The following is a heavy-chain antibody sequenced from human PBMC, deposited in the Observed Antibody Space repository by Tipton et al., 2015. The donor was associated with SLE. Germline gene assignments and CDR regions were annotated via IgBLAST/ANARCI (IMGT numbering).Heavy chain of an antibody. CDR2: IYSGGST. D-gene: IGHD2-15*01. CDR3: AVDCSGGSCYSGLDY. Sequence: SLRLSCAASGFTVSSNYMSWVRQAPGKGLEWVSVIYSGGSTYYADSVKGRFTISRDNSKNTLYLQMNSLRAEDTAVYYCAVDCSGGSCYSGLDYWGQGTLVTVSS. V-gene: IGHV3-66*02. J-gene: IGHJ4*02. CDR1: GFTVSSNY.